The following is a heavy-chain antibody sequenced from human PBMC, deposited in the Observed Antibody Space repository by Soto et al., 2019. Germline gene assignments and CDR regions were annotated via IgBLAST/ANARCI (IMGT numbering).Heavy chain of an antibody. V-gene: IGHV3-21*01. CDR1: GFIFRSYN. Sequence: GGSLRLSCAASGFIFRSYNMNWVRQAPGKGLEWVSSISSSSSYIYYADSVKGRFTISRDNAKNSLYLQMNDLRVEDTAVYYCARITTGYSFDYWGQGTLVTVSS. CDR3: ARITTGYSFDY. D-gene: IGHD3-9*01. CDR2: ISSSSSYI. J-gene: IGHJ4*02.